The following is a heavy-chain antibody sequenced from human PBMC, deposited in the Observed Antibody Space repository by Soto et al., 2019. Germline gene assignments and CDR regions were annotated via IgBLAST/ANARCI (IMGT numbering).Heavy chain of an antibody. Sequence: AGGSLRLSCTASGFTFGDYAMSWFRQAPGKGLEWVGFIRSKAYGGTTEYAASVKGRFTISRDDPKSIAYLQMNSLKTEDTAVYYCTRAGYYYDSSGYLRMDAFDIWGQGTMVTVSS. V-gene: IGHV3-49*03. CDR1: GFTFGDYA. J-gene: IGHJ3*02. D-gene: IGHD3-22*01. CDR2: IRSKAYGGTT. CDR3: TRAGYYYDSSGYLRMDAFDI.